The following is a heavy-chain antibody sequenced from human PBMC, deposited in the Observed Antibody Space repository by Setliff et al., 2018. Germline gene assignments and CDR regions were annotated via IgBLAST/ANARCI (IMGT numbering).Heavy chain of an antibody. V-gene: IGHV3-30*02. CDR2: IPYDGSNQ. J-gene: IGHJ6*03. CDR3: GRGLPARSTSKNYMDV. CDR1: GFTFSSYG. Sequence: PGGSLRLSCAASGFTFSSYGMHWVRQAPGRGLEWVGYIPYDGSNQFYPDSLKGRFTISRDNSKNSLYLQMNSLRTEDTALYYCGRGLPARSTSKNYMDVWGKGTTVTVSS. D-gene: IGHD2-2*01.